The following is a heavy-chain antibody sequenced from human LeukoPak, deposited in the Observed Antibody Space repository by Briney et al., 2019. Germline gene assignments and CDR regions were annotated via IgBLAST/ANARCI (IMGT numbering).Heavy chain of an antibody. V-gene: IGHV3-30*02. CDR2: IRYDGSNK. D-gene: IGHD6-13*01. CDR3: ARSPRIAAAGTDY. CDR1: GFTFSSYG. J-gene: IGHJ4*02. Sequence: GGSLRLSCAASGFTFSSYGMHWVRQAPGKGLEWVAFIRYDGSNKYYADSVKGRFTISRDNSKNSLYLQMNSLRAEDTAVYYCARSPRIAAAGTDYWGQGTLVTVSS.